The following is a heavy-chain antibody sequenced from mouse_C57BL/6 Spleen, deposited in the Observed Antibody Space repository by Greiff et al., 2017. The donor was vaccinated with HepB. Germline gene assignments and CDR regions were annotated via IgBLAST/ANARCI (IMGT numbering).Heavy chain of an antibody. J-gene: IGHJ4*01. D-gene: IGHD1-1*01. Sequence: EVKLVESGPVLVKPGASVKMSCKASGYTFTDYYMNWVKQSHGKSLEWIGVINPYNGGTSYNQKFKGKATLTVDKTSSTAYMELNSLTSEDSAVYDCAREEATVMDYWGQGTSVTVSS. CDR1: GYTFTDYY. V-gene: IGHV1-19*01. CDR2: INPYNGGT. CDR3: AREEATVMDY.